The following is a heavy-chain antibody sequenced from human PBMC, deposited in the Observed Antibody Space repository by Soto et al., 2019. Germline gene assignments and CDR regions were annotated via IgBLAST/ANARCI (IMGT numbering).Heavy chain of an antibody. CDR1: VYSISSGYY. D-gene: IGHD3-10*01. V-gene: IGHV4-38-2*01. J-gene: IGHJ4*02. CDR3: AITPLGLLWFGELLVY. Sequence: PSETLSLTCSVSVYSISSGYYWGWIRQPPGKGLEWIGSIYHSGSTYYNPSLKSRVTISVDTSKNQFSLKLSSVTAADTAVYYCAITPLGLLWFGELLVYWGQGTLVTVSS. CDR2: IYHSGST.